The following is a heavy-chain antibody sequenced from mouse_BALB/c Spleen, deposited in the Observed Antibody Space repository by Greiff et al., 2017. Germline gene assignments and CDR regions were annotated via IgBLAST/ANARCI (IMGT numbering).Heavy chain of an antibody. CDR1: GFTFSSYG. Sequence: EVKLVESGGDLVKPGGSLKLSCAASGFTFSSYGMSWVRQTPDKRLEWVATISNGGSTYYPDSVKGRFTISRDNAKNTLYLQMSSLKSEDTAMYYCARDFPLFAYWGQGTLVTVSA. CDR2: ISNGGST. V-gene: IGHV5-6-3*01. J-gene: IGHJ3*01. CDR3: ARDFPLFAY.